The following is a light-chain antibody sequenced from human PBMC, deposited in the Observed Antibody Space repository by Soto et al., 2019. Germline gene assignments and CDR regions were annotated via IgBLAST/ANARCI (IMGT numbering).Light chain of an antibody. Sequence: QSALTPSPSVSGAPGQRVSISCTGTSSNIGAGFDVHWYQQLPATAPKLLIYGNNNRPSGVPDRFSGSKSGSSSSLAITGLQAEDESDYYCQSYDTNLRGGSVLGTGTMLTVL. CDR3: QSYDTNLRGGSV. J-gene: IGLJ1*01. V-gene: IGLV1-40*01. CDR1: SSNIGAGFD. CDR2: GNN.